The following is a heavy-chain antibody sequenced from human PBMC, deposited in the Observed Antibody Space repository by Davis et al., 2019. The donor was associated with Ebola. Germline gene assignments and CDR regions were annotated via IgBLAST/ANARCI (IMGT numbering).Heavy chain of an antibody. J-gene: IGHJ5*02. CDR1: GGSFSGYY. CDR3: AKKRPTYNWNYGWFDP. D-gene: IGHD1-7*01. Sequence: PGGSLRLSCAVYGGSFSGYYWSWIRQPPGKGLEWIGEINHSGSTNYNPSLKSRVTISVDTSKNQFSLKLSSVTAADTAVYYCAKKRPTYNWNYGWFDPWGQGTLVTVSS. V-gene: IGHV4-34*01. CDR2: INHSGST.